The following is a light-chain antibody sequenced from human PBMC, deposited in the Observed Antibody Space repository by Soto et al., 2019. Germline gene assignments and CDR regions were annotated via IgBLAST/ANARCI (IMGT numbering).Light chain of an antibody. CDR2: EVT. CDR1: SSDVGEYKY. J-gene: IGLJ2*01. CDR3: SSYTSNSTVGL. V-gene: IGLV2-14*01. Sequence: QSVLTQPASVSGSPGQSITISCTGTSSDVGEYKYVSWYQQHPGKPPKLMLYEVTNRPSGVSNRFSGSKSGNTASLTVSGLQAEDEADYYCSSYTSNSTVGLFGGGTNLTVL.